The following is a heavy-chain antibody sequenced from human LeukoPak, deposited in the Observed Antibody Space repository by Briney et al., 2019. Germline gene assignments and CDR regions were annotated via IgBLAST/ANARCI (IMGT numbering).Heavy chain of an antibody. CDR1: GFTFSSNW. Sequence: PGGSLRLSCAASGFTFSSNWMSWVRQAPGKGLEWVANIKQDGSEKYYVDSVKGRFTISRDNAKNSLYLQMNSLRAEDTAVYYCAREGFDYWGQGTLVTVSS. CDR3: AREGFDY. V-gene: IGHV3-7*01. CDR2: IKQDGSEK. J-gene: IGHJ4*02.